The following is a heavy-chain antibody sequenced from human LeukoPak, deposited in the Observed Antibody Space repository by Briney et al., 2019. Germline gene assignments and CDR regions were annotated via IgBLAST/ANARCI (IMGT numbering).Heavy chain of an antibody. D-gene: IGHD6-13*01. J-gene: IGHJ6*02. CDR1: GGSFSGYY. CDR3: ARGPDVYSSSWYGGGMDV. Sequence: RASETLSLTCAVYGGSFSGYYWSWIRQPPGKGLEWIGEINHSGSTNYNPSLKSRVTISVDTSKNQFSLKLSSVTAADTAVYYCARGPDVYSSSWYGGGMDVWCQGTTVTVSS. CDR2: INHSGST. V-gene: IGHV4-34*01.